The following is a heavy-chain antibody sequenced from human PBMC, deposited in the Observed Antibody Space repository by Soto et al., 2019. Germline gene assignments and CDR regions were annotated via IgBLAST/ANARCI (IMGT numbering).Heavy chain of an antibody. Sequence: EVQLVESGGVLVQPGGSLRLSCAASGFTFSNYWMHWVRQAPGKGLMWVSRINTDGSRTTYADSVKGRFAISRDNAKNTLYLQMNSLRAEDTAVYYYARVKSGSYDWFDPWGQGTLVTVSS. CDR2: INTDGSRT. V-gene: IGHV3-74*01. CDR3: ARVKSGSYDWFDP. CDR1: GFTFSNYW. J-gene: IGHJ5*02. D-gene: IGHD3-10*01.